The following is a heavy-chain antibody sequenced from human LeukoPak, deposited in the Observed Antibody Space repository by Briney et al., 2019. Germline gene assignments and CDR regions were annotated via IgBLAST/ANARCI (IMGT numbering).Heavy chain of an antibody. D-gene: IGHD3-9*01. V-gene: IGHV1-69*04. J-gene: IGHJ6*02. CDR2: IIPILGIA. Sequence: GASVKVSCKASGGTFSSYAISWVRQAPGQGLEWMGRIIPILGIANYAQKFQGRVTITADKSTSTAYMELSSLRSEDTAVYYCAREGHYDILTGQAQKYGMDVWGQGTTVTVSS. CDR3: AREGHYDILTGQAQKYGMDV. CDR1: GGTFSSYA.